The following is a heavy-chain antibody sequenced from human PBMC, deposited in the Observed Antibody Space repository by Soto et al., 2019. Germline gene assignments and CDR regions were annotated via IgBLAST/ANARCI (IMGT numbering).Heavy chain of an antibody. CDR3: ARAGGCYLISDDYAMDV. CDR2: IIPIFGTA. Sequence: SVKVFCKASGGTFSSYAISWVRQAPGQGLEWLGGIIPIFGTANYAQKFQGRVTITADESTSTAYMELSSLRSEDTAVYYCARAGGCYLISDDYAMDVWGQGTTV. J-gene: IGHJ6*01. D-gene: IGHD2-15*01. CDR1: GGTFSSYA. V-gene: IGHV1-69*13.